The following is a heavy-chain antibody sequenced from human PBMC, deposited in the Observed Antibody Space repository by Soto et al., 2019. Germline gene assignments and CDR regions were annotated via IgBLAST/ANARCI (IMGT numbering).Heavy chain of an antibody. Sequence: EVQLVQSGAEVKKPGESLKISCKGSGYSFTSYWIGWVRQMPGKGLEWMGIIYPGDSDTRYSPSFQGQVTISAAKSNSTAYPQWSSRKAWAADMYYCARRSLRPDGMDVWGQGTTVTVSS. CDR3: ARRSLRPDGMDV. V-gene: IGHV5-51*03. CDR2: IYPGDSDT. CDR1: GYSFTSYW. J-gene: IGHJ6*02. D-gene: IGHD4-17*01.